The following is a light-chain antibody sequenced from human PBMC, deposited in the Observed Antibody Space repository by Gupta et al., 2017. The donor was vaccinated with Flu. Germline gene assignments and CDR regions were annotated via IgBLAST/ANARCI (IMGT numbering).Light chain of an antibody. V-gene: IGKV3-20*01. J-gene: IGKJ3*01. CDR1: QSVGRNY. CDR3: QQYDGSCT. CDR2: GAS. Sequence: EIVLTQSPGTLSLSPGESATLSCRASQSVGRNYLAWYQQKSGQAPRLLIYGASSRATGIPDRFSGSGSGTDFTLTISRVEPEDFAVYYCQQYDGSCTFGPGTKVDIK.